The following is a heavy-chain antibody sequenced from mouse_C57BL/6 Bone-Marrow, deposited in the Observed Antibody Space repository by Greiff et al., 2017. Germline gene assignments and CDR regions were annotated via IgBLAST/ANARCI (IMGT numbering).Heavy chain of an antibody. CDR1: GYTFTDYY. J-gene: IGHJ3*01. D-gene: IGHD2-4*01. V-gene: IGHV1-26*01. Sequence: EVQLQQSGPELVKPGASVKISCKASGYTFTDYYMNWVKQSHGKSLEWIGDINPNNGGTSYNQKFKGKATLTVDKSSSTAYMEVRSLTSEDSAVYYCAREGVYDYDEETLAYWGQGTLVTVSA. CDR2: INPNNGGT. CDR3: AREGVYDYDEETLAY.